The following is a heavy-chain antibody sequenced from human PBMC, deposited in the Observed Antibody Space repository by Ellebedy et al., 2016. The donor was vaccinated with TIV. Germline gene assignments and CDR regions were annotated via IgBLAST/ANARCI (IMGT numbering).Heavy chain of an antibody. CDR3: ARDPILTGYYRNAGFDI. V-gene: IGHV1-2*02. D-gene: IGHD3-9*01. J-gene: IGHJ3*02. CDR2: INPTSGDT. Sequence: AASVKVSCKASRYTFSDYYMHWVRQAPGQGLEWMGWINPTSGDTNYAQKFQGRVTMSRDTSISTAYMELGSLRSDDRAVYYCARDPILTGYYRNAGFDIWGQGTMVTVSS. CDR1: RYTFSDYY.